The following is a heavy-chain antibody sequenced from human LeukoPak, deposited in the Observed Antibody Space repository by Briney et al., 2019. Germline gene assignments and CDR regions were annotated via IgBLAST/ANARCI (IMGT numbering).Heavy chain of an antibody. J-gene: IGHJ3*02. CDR1: GGSFSGYY. CDR2: INHSGST. Sequence: SETLSLTCAVYGGSFSGYYWSWIRQPPGKGLEWIGEINHSGSTNYNPSLKSRVTISVDTPKNQFSLKLSSVTAADTAVYYCAREAISDAFDIWGQGTMVTVSS. V-gene: IGHV4-34*01. CDR3: AREAISDAFDI. D-gene: IGHD2-21*01.